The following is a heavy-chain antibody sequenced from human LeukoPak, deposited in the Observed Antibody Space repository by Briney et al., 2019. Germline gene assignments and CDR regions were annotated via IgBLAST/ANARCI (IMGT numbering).Heavy chain of an antibody. CDR3: ARNRGHRGDWFDP. J-gene: IGHJ5*02. CDR2: IYYSGST. CDR1: GGSISSYY. D-gene: IGHD3-10*01. Sequence: SETLSLTCTVSGGSISSYYWSWIRQPPGKGLEWIGYIYYSGSTNYNPSLKSRVTISVDTCKNQFSLKLSSVTAADTAVYYCARNRGHRGDWFDPWGQGTLVTVSS. V-gene: IGHV4-59*01.